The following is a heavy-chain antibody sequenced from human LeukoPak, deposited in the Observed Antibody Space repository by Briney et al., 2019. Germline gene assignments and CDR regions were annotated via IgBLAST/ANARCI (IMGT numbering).Heavy chain of an antibody. CDR1: GGSISSGGYY. CDR3: ARINWNYGLSIYYYYGMDV. CDR2: IYYSGST. V-gene: IGHV4-31*03. J-gene: IGHJ6*02. D-gene: IGHD1-7*01. Sequence: PSETLSLTCTVSGGSISSGGYYWSWIRQHPGKVLEWIGYIYYSGSTYYNPSLKSRVTISVDTSKNQFSLKLSSVAAADTAVYYCARINWNYGLSIYYYYGMDVWGQGTTVTVSS.